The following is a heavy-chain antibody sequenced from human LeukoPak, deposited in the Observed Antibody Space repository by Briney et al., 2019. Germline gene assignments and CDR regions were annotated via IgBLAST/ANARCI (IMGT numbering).Heavy chain of an antibody. Sequence: ASVKVSCKASGGSFSSYAISWVRQAPGQGLEWMGGIIPIFGTANYAQKFQGRVTITADESTSTAYMELSSLRSEDTAVYYCARYRAPSTAYDILTVVGMDVWGKGTTVTVSS. V-gene: IGHV1-69*13. D-gene: IGHD3-9*01. CDR2: IIPIFGTA. CDR3: ARYRAPSTAYDILTVVGMDV. CDR1: GGSFSSYA. J-gene: IGHJ6*04.